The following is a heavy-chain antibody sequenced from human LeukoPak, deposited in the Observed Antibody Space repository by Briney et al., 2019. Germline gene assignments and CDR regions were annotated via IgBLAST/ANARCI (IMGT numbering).Heavy chain of an antibody. CDR1: GYTFTSYG. D-gene: IGHD1-1*01. CDR3: ARDILSLDNSPHYGMDV. Sequence: ASVKVSCKASGYTFTSYGISWVRQAPGQGLEWMGWISAYNGNTNYAQKLQGRVTMTTDTSTSTAYMELRSLRSDDTAVYYCARDILSLDNSPHYGMDVWGQGTTVTVSS. V-gene: IGHV1-18*01. J-gene: IGHJ6*02. CDR2: ISAYNGNT.